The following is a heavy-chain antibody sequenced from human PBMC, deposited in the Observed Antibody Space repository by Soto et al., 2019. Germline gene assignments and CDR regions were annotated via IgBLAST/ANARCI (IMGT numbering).Heavy chain of an antibody. CDR3: ARESDCSGGSCYSPGNWFDP. J-gene: IGHJ5*02. V-gene: IGHV3-48*01. CDR1: GFTFSSNS. Sequence: EVQLVESGGGLVQPGGSLRLSCAASGFTFSSNSMNWVRQAPGKGLEWVSDISSSSSTIYYADSVKGRFTISRDNAKNSLYLQMNSLRAEDTAVYYCARESDCSGGSCYSPGNWFDPWGQGTLVTVSS. D-gene: IGHD2-15*01. CDR2: ISSSSSTI.